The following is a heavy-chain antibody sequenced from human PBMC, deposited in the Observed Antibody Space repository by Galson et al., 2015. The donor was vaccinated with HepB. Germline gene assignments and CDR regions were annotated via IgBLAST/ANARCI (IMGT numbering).Heavy chain of an antibody. D-gene: IGHD4-17*01. CDR3: ARDFDYGDYLDY. Sequence: SLRLSCAASGFTVSSYWMSWVRQAPGKGLEWVANIKQDGSEKYYVDSVKGRFTISRDNAKNSLYLQMNSLRAEDTAVYYCARDFDYGDYLDYWAREPWSPYPQ. CDR1: GFTVSSYW. J-gene: IGHJ4*02. CDR2: IKQDGSEK. V-gene: IGHV3-7*03.